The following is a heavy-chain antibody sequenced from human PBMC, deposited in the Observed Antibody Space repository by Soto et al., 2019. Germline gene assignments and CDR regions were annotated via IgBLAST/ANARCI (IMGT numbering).Heavy chain of an antibody. D-gene: IGHD3-22*01. V-gene: IGHV1-69*12. CDR1: GGTFSSYA. CDR3: ARGDSSGAGYYFDC. J-gene: IGHJ4*02. Sequence: QVQLVQSGAEVKKPGSSVKVSCKASGGTFSSYAISWVRQAPGQGLEWMGGIIPIFGTANYAQKFQGRVTXXAXEXXSTAYMELSSLRSEDTAVYYCARGDSSGAGYYFDCWGQGTLVTVSS. CDR2: IIPIFGTA.